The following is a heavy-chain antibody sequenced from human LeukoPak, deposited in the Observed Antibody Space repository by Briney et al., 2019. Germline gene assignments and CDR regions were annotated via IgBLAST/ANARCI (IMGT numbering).Heavy chain of an antibody. CDR2: INHSGST. Sequence: PSETLSLTCAVYGGSFSGYYWSWIRQPPGKGLEWIGEINHSGSTNYNPSLKSRVTISVDTSKNQFSLKLSSVTAADTAVYYCARLSSGYYWGVYYYYYMDVWGKGTTVTTSS. CDR1: GGSFSGYY. D-gene: IGHD3-22*01. J-gene: IGHJ6*03. CDR3: ARLSSGYYWGVYYYYYMDV. V-gene: IGHV4-34*01.